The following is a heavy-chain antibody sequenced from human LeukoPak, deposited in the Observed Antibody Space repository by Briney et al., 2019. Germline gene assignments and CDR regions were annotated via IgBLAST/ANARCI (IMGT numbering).Heavy chain of an antibody. CDR2: IYYSGST. J-gene: IGHJ3*02. V-gene: IGHV4-39*01. D-gene: IGHD3-9*01. Sequence: PSETLSLTCVVSGGSISSTSYYWGWIRQPPGKGLEWIGSIYYSGSTYYNPSLKSRVTISVDTSKNQFSLKLSSVTAADTAVYYCAGSRLVYYDILTGYYNPDAFDIWGQGTMVTVSS. CDR1: GGSISSTSYY. CDR3: AGSRLVYYDILTGYYNPDAFDI.